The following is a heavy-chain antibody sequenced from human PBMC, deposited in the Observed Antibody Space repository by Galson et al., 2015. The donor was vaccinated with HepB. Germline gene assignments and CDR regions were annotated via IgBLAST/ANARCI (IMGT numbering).Heavy chain of an antibody. CDR2: IDPSDSYT. V-gene: IGHV5-10-1*01. CDR1: GYSFTSYW. J-gene: IGHJ4*02. Sequence: QSGAEVKKPGESLRISCKGSGYSFTSYWISWVRQMPGKGLEWMGRIDPSDSYTNYSPSFQGHVTISADKSISTAYLQWSSLKASDTAMYYCARSAWCTSCYPSPWVGYCTNGVCSLHFDYWGQGTLVTVSS. D-gene: IGHD2-8*01. CDR3: ARSAWCTSCYPSPWVGYCTNGVCSLHFDY.